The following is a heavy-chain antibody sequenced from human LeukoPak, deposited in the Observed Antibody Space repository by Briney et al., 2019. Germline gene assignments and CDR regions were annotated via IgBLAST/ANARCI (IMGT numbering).Heavy chain of an antibody. CDR3: EPAGPFDYQLQH. J-gene: IGHJ1*01. CDR1: GYTLTELS. Sequence: ASVKVSCKVSGYTLTELSMHWVRQAPGKGLEWMGGFDPEDGETIYAQKFQGRVTMTEDTSTDTAYMELSSLRSEDTAVYYCEPAGPFDYQLQHWGQGPWSPSPQ. D-gene: IGHD2-2*01. V-gene: IGHV1-24*01. CDR2: FDPEDGET.